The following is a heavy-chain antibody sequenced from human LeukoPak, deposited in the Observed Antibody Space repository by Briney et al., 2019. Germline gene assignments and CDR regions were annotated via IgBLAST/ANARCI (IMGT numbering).Heavy chain of an antibody. Sequence: ASVKVSCKASGYTFTGYYIHWVRQAPGQGLEWMGWINPNSGGTKYAQRFQGRVTMTRDTSINTAYMELSRLRSDDTAVYYCARGPAYYYDSSGSYDYWGQGTLVTVSS. CDR2: INPNSGGT. V-gene: IGHV1-2*02. D-gene: IGHD3-22*01. J-gene: IGHJ4*02. CDR3: ARGPAYYYDSSGSYDY. CDR1: GYTFTGYY.